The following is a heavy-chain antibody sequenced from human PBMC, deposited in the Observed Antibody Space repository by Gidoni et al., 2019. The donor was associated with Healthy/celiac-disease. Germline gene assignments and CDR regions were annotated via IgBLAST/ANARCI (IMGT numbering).Heavy chain of an antibody. D-gene: IGHD6-19*01. CDR1: GGSISSYS. V-gene: IGHV4-59*08. CDR2: IYYSGRT. Sequence: QVQLQESGPGLVKPSETLSLTLTVPGGSISSYSWSWIRQPPGKGLEWIGYIYYSGRTNDNPSRKSRVTISVDTSKNQFSLKLSSVTAADTAVYYCARHRKAVAGTFRYYGMDVWGQGTTVTVSS. J-gene: IGHJ6*02. CDR3: ARHRKAVAGTFRYYGMDV.